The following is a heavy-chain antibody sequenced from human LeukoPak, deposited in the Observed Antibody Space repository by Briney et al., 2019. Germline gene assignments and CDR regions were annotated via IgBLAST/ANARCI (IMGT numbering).Heavy chain of an antibody. Sequence: PSETLSLTCAVYGYFIGSGQYWGWIRQPPGKGLEWIGNIYHSGTSYYNPSLKSRMHLSIDTSKNQSSLNLTSVTATDTAVYYCVGAHGSGIIRDYWGQGLLVTVSS. CDR2: IYHSGTS. V-gene: IGHV4-38-2*01. CDR1: GYFIGSGQY. CDR3: VGAHGSGIIRDY. D-gene: IGHD3-10*01. J-gene: IGHJ4*02.